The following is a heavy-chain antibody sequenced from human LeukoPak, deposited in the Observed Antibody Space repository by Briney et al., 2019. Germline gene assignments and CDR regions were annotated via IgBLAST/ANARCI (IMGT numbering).Heavy chain of an antibody. Sequence: PSETLSLTCTVSGDSITGYYWSWIQQPPGKGLEWIAYISYTGSTNYNPSLRGRVTISLDTSANQFSLKFSSVTTTDTAVYYCVREPSSSGWFAYWGQGTLVTVSS. CDR1: GDSITGYY. J-gene: IGHJ4*02. D-gene: IGHD6-19*01. V-gene: IGHV4-59*01. CDR2: ISYTGST. CDR3: VREPSSSGWFAY.